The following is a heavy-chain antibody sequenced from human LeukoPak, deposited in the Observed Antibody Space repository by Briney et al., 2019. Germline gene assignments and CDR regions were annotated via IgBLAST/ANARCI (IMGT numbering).Heavy chain of an antibody. Sequence: GGSLRLSCAASGFTFSSYWMHWVRQPPGKGLVWVSRITSDGSGIGYADSVKGRFSTSRDNAKSTLYLQMNSLRAEDTAVYYCASGRLVGAPDYWGQGTLVTVSS. D-gene: IGHD1-26*01. CDR3: ASGRLVGAPDY. V-gene: IGHV3-74*01. CDR2: ITSDGSGI. J-gene: IGHJ4*02. CDR1: GFTFSSYW.